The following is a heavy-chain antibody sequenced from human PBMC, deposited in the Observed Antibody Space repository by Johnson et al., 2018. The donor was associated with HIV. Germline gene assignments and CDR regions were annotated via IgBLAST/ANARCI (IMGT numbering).Heavy chain of an antibody. J-gene: IGHJ3*01. CDR3: ARGAYCGGDCYSGLGALDV. CDR2: ISSSGTTI. V-gene: IGHV3-48*03. Sequence: MHWVRQAPGKGLEWVSYISSSGTTIYYADSVKGRLTISRDNAKNSLYLQMNSLRGEDTAAYYCARGAYCGGDCYSGLGALDVWGQGTMVTVSP. D-gene: IGHD2-21*02.